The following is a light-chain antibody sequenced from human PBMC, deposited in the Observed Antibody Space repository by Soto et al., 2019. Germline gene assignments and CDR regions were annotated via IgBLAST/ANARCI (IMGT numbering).Light chain of an antibody. CDR1: PNVNAN. J-gene: IGKJ1*01. V-gene: IGKV3-15*01. Sequence: EVVMTKSPATLSVSPGXRATLSCRASPNVNANLAWYQQKHGPAPRLLIHGASTRATGIPARFSGSGFGTEFILTISSLQSEDFAVNYCQQYNTWLWTFGQGTKVEGK. CDR3: QQYNTWLWT. CDR2: GAS.